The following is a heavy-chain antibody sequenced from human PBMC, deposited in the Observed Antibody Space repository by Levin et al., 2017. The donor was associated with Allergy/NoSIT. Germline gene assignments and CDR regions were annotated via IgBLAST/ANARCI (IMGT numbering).Heavy chain of an antibody. V-gene: IGHV4-59*01. D-gene: IGHD2-8*01. CDR2: IHYSGTT. J-gene: IGHJ4*02. Sequence: PSETLSLTCTVSVGSMSSYYWAWIRQPPGKGLEWIGEIHYSGTTNYNPSLKSRVTISFYTSKNMFSLKMTSVTAADTAVYYCARSSTNGLCYNYWGQGSLVTVSS. CDR3: ARSSTNGLCYNY. CDR1: VGSMSSYY.